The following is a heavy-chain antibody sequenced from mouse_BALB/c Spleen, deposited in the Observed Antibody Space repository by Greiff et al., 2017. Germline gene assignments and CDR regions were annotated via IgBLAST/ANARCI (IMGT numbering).Heavy chain of an antibody. V-gene: IGHV1S135*01. Sequence: VQLKQSGPELGKPGASVKISCKASGYSSTGYNMYWVKQSHRKSLEWIGYIDPYNGGTSYNQKSKGKATLTVDKSSSTAYMHLNSLTSEDSAIYYCARGKGYAMDYWGQGTSVTVSS. CDR2: IDPYNGGT. CDR1: GYSSTGYN. CDR3: ARGKGYAMDY. J-gene: IGHJ4*01.